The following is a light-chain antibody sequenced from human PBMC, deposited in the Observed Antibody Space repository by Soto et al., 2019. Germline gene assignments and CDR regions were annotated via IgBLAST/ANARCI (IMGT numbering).Light chain of an antibody. CDR3: QQYNNWPPT. CDR2: GAS. Sequence: EIVMTQSPATLSVSPGERATLSCRASQSVSSNLAWYQQKPGQAPRLLIYGASTRATGIPARFSGSGSGTDFTLTISSLQSEDFADYYCQQYNNWPPTFGQGTKVEIK. V-gene: IGKV3-15*01. J-gene: IGKJ1*01. CDR1: QSVSSN.